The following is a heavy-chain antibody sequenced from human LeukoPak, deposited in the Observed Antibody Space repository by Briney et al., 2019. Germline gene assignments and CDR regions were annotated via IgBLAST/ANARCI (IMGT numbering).Heavy chain of an antibody. D-gene: IGHD3-10*01. CDR3: ARGRKLLWFGEFYFDY. CDR2: INHSGST. CDR1: GGSFSGYY. Sequence: PSETLSLTCAVYGGSFSGYYWSWIRQPPGKGLEWIGEINHSGSTNYNPSLKSRVTISVDTSKNQFSLKLSSVTAADTAVHYCARGRKLLWFGEFYFDYWGQGTLVTVSS. V-gene: IGHV4-34*01. J-gene: IGHJ4*02.